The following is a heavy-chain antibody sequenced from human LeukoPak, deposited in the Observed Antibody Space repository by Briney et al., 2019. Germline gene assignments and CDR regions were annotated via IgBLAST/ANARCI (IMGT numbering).Heavy chain of an antibody. CDR2: IIPILGIA. CDR3: ARVELGGGNPAPYYYYGMDV. D-gene: IGHD4-23*01. CDR1: GGTFSSYA. Sequence: EASVKVSCKASGGTFSSYAISWVRQAPGQGLEWMGRIIPILGIANYAQKFQGRVTITADKSTSTAYMELSSLRSEDTAVYYCARVELGGGNPAPYYYYGMDVWGQGTTVTVSS. V-gene: IGHV1-69*04. J-gene: IGHJ6*02.